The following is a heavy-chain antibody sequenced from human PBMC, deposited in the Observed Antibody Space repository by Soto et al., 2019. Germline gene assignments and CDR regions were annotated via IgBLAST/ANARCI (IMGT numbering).Heavy chain of an antibody. D-gene: IGHD1-7*01. CDR2: ISSSGSTI. CDR3: ARVGGTGTGGFDP. J-gene: IGHJ5*02. V-gene: IGHV3-48*03. Sequence: GGSLRLSCAASGFTFSSYEMNWVRQAPGKGLEWVSYISSSGSTIYYADSVKGRFTISRDNAKNSLYLQMNSLRAEDTAVYYCARVGGTGTGGFDPWGQGTLVTVSS. CDR1: GFTFSSYE.